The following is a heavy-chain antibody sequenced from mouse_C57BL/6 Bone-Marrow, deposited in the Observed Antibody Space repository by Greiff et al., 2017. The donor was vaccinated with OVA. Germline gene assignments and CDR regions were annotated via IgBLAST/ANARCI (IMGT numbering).Heavy chain of an antibody. CDR1: GFSLTSYG. D-gene: IGHD1-1*01. Sequence: VKLQESGPGLVQPSQSLSITCTVSGFSLTSYGVHWVRQSPGKGLEWLGVIWSGGSTDYNAAFISRLSISKDNSKSQVFFKMNSLQADDTAIYYCASLITTVVAHYYAMDYWGQGTSVTVSS. J-gene: IGHJ4*01. V-gene: IGHV2-2*01. CDR3: ASLITTVVAHYYAMDY. CDR2: IWSGGST.